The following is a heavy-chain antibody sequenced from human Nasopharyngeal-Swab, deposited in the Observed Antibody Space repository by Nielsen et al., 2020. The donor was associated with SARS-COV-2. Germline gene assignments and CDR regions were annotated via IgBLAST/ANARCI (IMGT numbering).Heavy chain of an antibody. J-gene: IGHJ4*02. V-gene: IGHV3-21*01. D-gene: IGHD3-10*01. CDR1: GFTFDDYA. CDR2: ISSSSSYI. CDR3: ARDSYYYGSSFDY. Sequence: GESLKISCAASGFTFDDYAMNWVRQAPGKGLEWVSSISSSSSYIYYADSVKGRFTISRDNAKNSLYLQMNSLRAEDTAVYYCARDSYYYGSSFDYWGQGTLVTVSS.